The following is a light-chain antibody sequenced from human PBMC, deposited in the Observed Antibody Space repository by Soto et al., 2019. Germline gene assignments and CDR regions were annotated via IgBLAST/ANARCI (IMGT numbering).Light chain of an antibody. CDR2: EVS. J-gene: IGLJ1*01. V-gene: IGLV2-18*02. CDR1: SSDVGNYDR. CDR3: GSYTTSTARFV. Sequence: QSVLTQPPSVSGSPGQSVTIPCTGTSSDVGNYDRVSWYHQAPGTAPKLMIYEVSNRPSGVPDRFSGSKSGITASLSISGLQAEDEGDYYCGSYTTSTARFVFGTGTKLTVL.